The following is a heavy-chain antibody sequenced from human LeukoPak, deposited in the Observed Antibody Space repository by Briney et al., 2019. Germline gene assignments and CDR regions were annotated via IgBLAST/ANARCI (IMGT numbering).Heavy chain of an antibody. D-gene: IGHD2-8*01. CDR2: INHSGST. CDR1: GGSFSGYY. CDR3: ARRPGYCPNGVCYKRNWFDP. J-gene: IGHJ5*02. V-gene: IGHV4-34*01. Sequence: SETLSLTCAVYGGSFSGYYWSWIRQPPGKGLEWIGEINHSGSTNYNPSLKSRVTISVDTSKNQFSLKLSSVTAADTAVYYCARRPGYCPNGVCYKRNWFDPWGQGTLVTVSS.